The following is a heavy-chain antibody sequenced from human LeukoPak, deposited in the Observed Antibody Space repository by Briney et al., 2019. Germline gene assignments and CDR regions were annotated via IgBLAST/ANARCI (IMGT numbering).Heavy chain of an antibody. Sequence: ASVKVSCKASGYTFTGYYMHWVRQAPGQGLEWMGWINPNSGGTNYAQKFQGRVTMTRDTSISTAYMELSRLRSDDTAVYYCARDSRYIQLGFDYWGQGTLVTVSS. J-gene: IGHJ4*02. CDR1: GYTFTGYY. V-gene: IGHV1-2*02. CDR3: ARDSRYIQLGFDY. CDR2: INPNSGGT. D-gene: IGHD5-18*01.